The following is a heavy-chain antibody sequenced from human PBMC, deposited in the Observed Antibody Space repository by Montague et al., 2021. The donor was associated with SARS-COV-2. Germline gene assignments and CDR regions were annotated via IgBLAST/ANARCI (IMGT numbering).Heavy chain of an antibody. CDR2: INHSGST. Sequence: LRLSCAASGFTFSGYTMNWIRQPPGKGLEWIGEINHSGSTNYNPSLKSRVTISVDTSKNRFSLKLSSVTAADTAVYYCAVNYGSGSYSTYYYGMDVWGQGTTVTVSS. D-gene: IGHD3-10*01. CDR3: AVNYGSGSYSTYYYGMDV. CDR1: GFTFSGYT. J-gene: IGHJ6*02. V-gene: IGHV4-34*08.